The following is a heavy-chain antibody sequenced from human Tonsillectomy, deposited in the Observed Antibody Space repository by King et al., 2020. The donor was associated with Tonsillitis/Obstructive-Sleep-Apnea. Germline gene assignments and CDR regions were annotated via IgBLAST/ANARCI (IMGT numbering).Heavy chain of an antibody. V-gene: IGHV4-4*07. CDR1: GGSISSYY. D-gene: IGHD3-3*01. Sequence: QLQESGPGLVKPSETLSLTCTVSGGSISSYYWSWLRQPAGKGLEWIGRIYTSGSTNYNPSLKSRVTMSVDTSKNQFSLKLSSVTAADTAVYYCARWGPYYDFWSGYYDRYWYFDLWGRGTLVTVSS. J-gene: IGHJ2*01. CDR2: IYTSGST. CDR3: ARWGPYYDFWSGYYDRYWYFDL.